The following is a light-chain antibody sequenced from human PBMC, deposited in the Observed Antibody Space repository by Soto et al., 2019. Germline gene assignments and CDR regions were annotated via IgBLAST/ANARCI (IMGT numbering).Light chain of an antibody. Sequence: QSVLTQSPSVSAAPGQKVTISCSGTSSNIGNNYVSWYQQFPDIAPKLLIYDNIKRPSGIPDRFSGSKSGTSATLVITGLQTGDEADYYCGTWDGSRNWVFGGGTKLTVL. CDR1: SSNIGNNY. CDR3: GTWDGSRNWV. CDR2: DNI. J-gene: IGLJ3*02. V-gene: IGLV1-51*01.